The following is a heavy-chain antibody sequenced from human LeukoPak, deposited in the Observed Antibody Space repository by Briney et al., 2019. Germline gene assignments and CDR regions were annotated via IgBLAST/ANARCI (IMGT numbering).Heavy chain of an antibody. V-gene: IGHV4-31*03. CDR1: GGSISSGGYY. J-gene: IGHJ4*02. Sequence: SETLSLTCTVSGGSISSGGYYWSWIRQHPGKGLEWIGYIYYSGSTYYNPSLKSRVTISVDTSKNQFSLKLSSVTAADTAVYYCARGAHSSSWYYIAFDYWGQGTLVTVSS. CDR2: IYYSGST. CDR3: ARGAHSSSWYYIAFDY. D-gene: IGHD6-13*01.